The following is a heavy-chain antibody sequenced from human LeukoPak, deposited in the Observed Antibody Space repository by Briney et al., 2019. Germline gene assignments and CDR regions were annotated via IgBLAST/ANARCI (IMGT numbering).Heavy chain of an antibody. D-gene: IGHD2-21*01. J-gene: IGHJ4*02. CDR2: ISSSDSSI. CDR3: AREEINCGGDCFYY. V-gene: IGHV3-48*03. CDR1: GFTFSSYE. Sequence: PGGSLRLSCAASGFTFSSYEMNWVRQAPGKGLEWVSYISSSDSSIYYADSVKGRFTISRDNAKNSLYLQMNSLRAEDTAVYYCAREEINCGGDCFYYWGRGTLVTVSS.